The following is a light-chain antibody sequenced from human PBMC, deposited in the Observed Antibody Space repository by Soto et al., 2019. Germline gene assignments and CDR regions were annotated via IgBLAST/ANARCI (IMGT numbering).Light chain of an antibody. CDR3: QQYDSWHRT. J-gene: IGKJ1*01. V-gene: IGKV3-15*01. CDR2: HAS. CDR1: QRVGVN. Sequence: EIVMTQSPASLSVSPGETVTLSCRASQRVGVNLAWYQQKPGQAPRLLIYHASTRATGVPARFSGSGSGTDFTLIISSLQSEDIAFFYCQQYDSWHRTFGQGTKVEIK.